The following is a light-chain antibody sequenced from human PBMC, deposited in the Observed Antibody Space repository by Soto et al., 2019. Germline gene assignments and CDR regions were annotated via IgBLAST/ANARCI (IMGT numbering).Light chain of an antibody. CDR1: SSDVGGYNY. J-gene: IGLJ1*01. CDR2: EVS. CDR3: SSYTSSSTLSYV. Sequence: QSVLTQPASVSGSPGQSITISCTGTSSDVGGYNYVSWYQQHPGKAPKLMIYEVSNRPSGVSNRFSGSKSGNTASLTISGLHAEDEADYYCSSYTSSSTLSYVFGTGTKVTVL. V-gene: IGLV2-14*01.